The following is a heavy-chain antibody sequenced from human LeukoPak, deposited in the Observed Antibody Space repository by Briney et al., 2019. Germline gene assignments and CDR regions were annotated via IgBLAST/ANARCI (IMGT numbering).Heavy chain of an antibody. J-gene: IGHJ4*02. CDR2: IIPILGIA. CDR3: ARYGPGRFGELLEEV. CDR1: GGTFSSYA. D-gene: IGHD3-10*01. V-gene: IGHV1-69*04. Sequence: ASVKVSCKASGGTFSSYAISWVRQAPGQGLEWMGRIIPILGIANYAQKFQGRVTITADKSTSTAYMELSSLRSEDTAVYYCARYGPGRFGELLEEVWGQGTLVTVSS.